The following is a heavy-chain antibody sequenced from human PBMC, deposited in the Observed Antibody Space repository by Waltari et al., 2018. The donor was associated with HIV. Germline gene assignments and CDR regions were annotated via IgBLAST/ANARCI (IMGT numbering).Heavy chain of an antibody. V-gene: IGHV3-21*01. D-gene: IGHD1-26*01. Sequence: EVHLVESGGGLVKRGGSLRLSCAASGFSFRSHSMNWVRQAQGKGLEGFSSISISSNFIYYADSVKGRFTISRDNAKNSLYLQMNSLRAEDTAVYYCARDGGSPPNRWFDPWGQGTLVTVSS. CDR2: ISISSNFI. J-gene: IGHJ5*02. CDR1: GFSFRSHS. CDR3: ARDGGSPPNRWFDP.